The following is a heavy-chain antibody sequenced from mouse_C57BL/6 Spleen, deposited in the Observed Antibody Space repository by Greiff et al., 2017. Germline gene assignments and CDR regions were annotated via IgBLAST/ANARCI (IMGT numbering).Heavy chain of an antibody. V-gene: IGHV2-2*01. Sequence: VQLQESGPGLVQPSQSLSITCTVSGFSLTSYGVHWVRQSPGKGLEWLGVIWSGGSTDYNAAFISRLSISKDNSKSQVFVKMNRLQADDTTIYYCARNSLYYYGSSYVDDWGQGTTLTVSS. D-gene: IGHD1-1*01. J-gene: IGHJ2*01. CDR3: ARNSLYYYGSSYVDD. CDR2: IWSGGST. CDR1: GFSLTSYG.